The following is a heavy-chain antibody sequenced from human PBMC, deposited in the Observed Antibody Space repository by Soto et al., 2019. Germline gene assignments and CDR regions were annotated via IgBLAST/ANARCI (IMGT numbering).Heavy chain of an antibody. V-gene: IGHV3-43*01. D-gene: IGHD2-21*01. CDR1: GFTFNDHT. J-gene: IGHJ4*02. CDR3: AKEKFRTFDY. CDR2: ITWDGGST. Sequence: PGGSLRLSCAGSGFTFNDHTMHWVRQVPGRGLEWVSLITWDGGSTFYADSVKGRFTISRDNSKNFVYLQMNSLRTEDTAFYYCAKEKFRTFDYWGQGALVTV.